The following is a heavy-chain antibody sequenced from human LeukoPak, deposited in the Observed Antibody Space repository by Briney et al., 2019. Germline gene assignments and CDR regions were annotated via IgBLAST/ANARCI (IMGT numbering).Heavy chain of an antibody. D-gene: IGHD6-13*01. Sequence: SETLSLTCAVYGGSFSGYYWSWIRQPPGKGLEWIGEINHSGSTNYNPSLKSRVTISVDTSKNQFSLKLSSVTAADTAVYYCARRSTGIAAAGRRYFDVWGRGTLVTVSS. CDR1: GGSFSGYY. CDR2: INHSGST. CDR3: ARRSTGIAAAGRRYFDV. V-gene: IGHV4-34*01. J-gene: IGHJ2*01.